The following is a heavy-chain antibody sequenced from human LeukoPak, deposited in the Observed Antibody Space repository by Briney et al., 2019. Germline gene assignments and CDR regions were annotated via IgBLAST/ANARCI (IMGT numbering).Heavy chain of an antibody. Sequence: PGGSLRLSCAASGFTFNTYTMNWVRQAPGKGLEWVSSISASSSYLYYADSVKGRFTISRDNAKNSLYLRMNSLRAEDTAVYYCARVYTMIVVVDYWGQGTLVTVSS. J-gene: IGHJ4*02. CDR3: ARVYTMIVVVDY. CDR1: GFTFNTYT. CDR2: ISASSSYL. D-gene: IGHD3-22*01. V-gene: IGHV3-21*01.